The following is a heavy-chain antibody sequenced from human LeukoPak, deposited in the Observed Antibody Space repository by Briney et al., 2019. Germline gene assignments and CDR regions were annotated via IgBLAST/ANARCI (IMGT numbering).Heavy chain of an antibody. CDR2: IYYRGTT. D-gene: IGHD1/OR15-1a*01. CDR3: AGFPNWNNPVY. Sequence: SQTLSLTCSVSGASISSGNYFWSWIRQSPGKGLGWIGYIYYRGTTYYNPSLKSRVIISEDSSKSQFSLELTSVTAADTAVYYCAGFPNWNNPVYWGQGTLVTVSS. J-gene: IGHJ4*02. V-gene: IGHV4-30-4*08. CDR1: GASISSGNYF.